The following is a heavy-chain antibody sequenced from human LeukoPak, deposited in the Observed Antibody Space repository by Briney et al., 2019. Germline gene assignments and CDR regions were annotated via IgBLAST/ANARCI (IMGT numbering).Heavy chain of an antibody. CDR3: ARHALAGTYHTDY. CDR2: IYYSGSA. CDR1: GGSISSYY. V-gene: IGHV4-59*08. Sequence: PSETLSLTCTVSGGSISSYYWSWIRQPPGKGLEWIGYIYYSGSANYNPSLKSRVTISVGTSKNQFSLKLSSVTAADTAVYYCARHALAGTYHTDYWGQGTLVTVSS. J-gene: IGHJ4*02. D-gene: IGHD6-19*01.